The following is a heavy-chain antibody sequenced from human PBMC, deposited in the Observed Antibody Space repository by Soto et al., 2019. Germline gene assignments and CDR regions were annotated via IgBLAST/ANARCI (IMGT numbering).Heavy chain of an antibody. J-gene: IGHJ3*02. CDR2: IIPILGIA. CDR1: GGTFSSYT. D-gene: IGHD6-19*01. CDR3: AREGRGSGLYDAFDI. V-gene: IGHV1-69*08. Sequence: QVQLVQSGAEVKKPGSSVKVSCKASGGTFSSYTISWVRQAPGQGLEWMGRIIPILGIANYAQKFQGRVTITADKSTNTAYMELSSLRSEDTAVYYCAREGRGSGLYDAFDIWGQGTMVTVSS.